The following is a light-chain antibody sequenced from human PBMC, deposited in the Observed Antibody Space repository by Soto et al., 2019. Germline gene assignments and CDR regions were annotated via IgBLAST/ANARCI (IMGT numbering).Light chain of an antibody. V-gene: IGKV3-20*01. CDR2: GAS. J-gene: IGKJ4*01. Sequence: EIVLTQSPGTLSLSPGERATLSCRASQSVSSRSLAWYQQKPGQAPRLRRYGASSRATGIPDRFSGSGSGTDFTLTISRLAPEDFAVYYCQQYGSSPKLTFGGGTQVEIK. CDR3: QQYGSSPKLT. CDR1: QSVSSRS.